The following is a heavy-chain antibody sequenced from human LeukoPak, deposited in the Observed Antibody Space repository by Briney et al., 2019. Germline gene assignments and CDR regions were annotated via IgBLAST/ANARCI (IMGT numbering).Heavy chain of an antibody. V-gene: IGHV4-34*01. CDR3: ARENRRWLQLFRYYGMDV. J-gene: IGHJ6*02. D-gene: IGHD5-24*01. CDR2: INHSGST. Sequence: PSETLSLTCAVYGGSFSGYYWSWIRQPPGKGLEWIGEINHSGSTNYDPSLKSRVTISVDTSKNQFSLKLSSVTAADTAVYYCARENRRWLQLFRYYGMDVWGQGTTVTVSS. CDR1: GGSFSGYY.